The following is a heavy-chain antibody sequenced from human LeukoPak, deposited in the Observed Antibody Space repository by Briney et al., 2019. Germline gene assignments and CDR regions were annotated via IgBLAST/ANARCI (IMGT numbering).Heavy chain of an antibody. CDR3: ARSRSSGYYLGPPAPTFQH. CDR1: GGTFSSYA. J-gene: IGHJ1*01. CDR2: IIPILGIA. D-gene: IGHD3-22*01. Sequence: SVKVSCKASGGTFSSYAISWVRQAPGQGLEWMGRIIPILGIANYAQKFQGRVTISADKSTSTAYMELSSLRSEDTAVYYCARSRSSGYYLGPPAPTFQHWGQGTLVTVSS. V-gene: IGHV1-69*04.